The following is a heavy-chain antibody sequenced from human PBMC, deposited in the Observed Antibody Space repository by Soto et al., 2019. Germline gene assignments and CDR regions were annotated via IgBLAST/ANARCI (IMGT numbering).Heavy chain of an antibody. V-gene: IGHV1-69*13. CDR2: IIPIFGTA. CDR1: GGTFSSYA. CDR3: ARALGYCSSTSCYSSHPRYYYYGMDV. D-gene: IGHD2-2*01. J-gene: IGHJ6*02. Sequence: GASVKVSCKASGGTFSSYAISWVRQAPGQGLEWMGGIIPIFGTANYAQKFQGRVTITADESTSTAYMELSSLRSEDTAVYYCARALGYCSSTSCYSSHPRYYYYGMDVWGQGTTVTVSS.